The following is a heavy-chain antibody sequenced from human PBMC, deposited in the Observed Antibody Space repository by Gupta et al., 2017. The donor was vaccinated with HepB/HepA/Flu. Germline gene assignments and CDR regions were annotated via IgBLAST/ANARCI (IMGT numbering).Heavy chain of an antibody. J-gene: IGHJ4*02. Sequence: QLQLQESGPGLVKPSETLSLTCTVSGGSISSSRYYRGWIRQPPGKGLEWIGSIYYSGSTYYNPSLKSRVTISVDTSKNQFSLKLSSVTAADTAVYYCARRPYGDYTFDYWGQGTLVTVSS. CDR1: GGSISSSRYY. CDR3: ARRPYGDYTFDY. V-gene: IGHV4-39*01. D-gene: IGHD4-17*01. CDR2: IYYSGST.